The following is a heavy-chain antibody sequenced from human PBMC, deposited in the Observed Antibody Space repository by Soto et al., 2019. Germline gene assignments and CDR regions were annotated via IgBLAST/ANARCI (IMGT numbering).Heavy chain of an antibody. V-gene: IGHV2-5*02. J-gene: IGHJ4*02. Sequence: QITLKESGPSLVKPTQTLTLTCTFSGFSLTTRGVGVGWIRQPPGKALEWLALIYWDDNKPYSPSLRNRRIIIKDTSKNQVVLTMTNKDPVDTATYYCAHRRLEEGAVTPGFDFWGQGVLVIVSS. CDR3: AHRRLEEGAVTPGFDF. D-gene: IGHD4-17*01. CDR1: GFSLTTRGVG. CDR2: IYWDDNK.